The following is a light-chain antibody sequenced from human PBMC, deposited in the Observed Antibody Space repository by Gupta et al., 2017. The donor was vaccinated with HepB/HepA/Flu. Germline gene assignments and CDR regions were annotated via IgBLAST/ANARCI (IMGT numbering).Light chain of an antibody. CDR3: QQYDNLVT. V-gene: IGKV1-33*01. Sequence: DIQMTQSPSSLSASVGDRVTITCQASQDISNYLNWYQQLPGKAPKLLIYGASNLEPGVPSRFSGSGYGTDFTFTISSLQPDDFATYYWQQYDNLVTFGGGTRVEIK. CDR2: GAS. J-gene: IGKJ4*01. CDR1: QDISNY.